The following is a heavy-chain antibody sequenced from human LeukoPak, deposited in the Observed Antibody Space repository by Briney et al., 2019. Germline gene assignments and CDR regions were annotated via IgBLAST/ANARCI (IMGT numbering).Heavy chain of an antibody. Sequence: GGSLRLSCAASGFTFSSYGMHWVRQAPGKGLEWVAVISYDGSNKDYADSVKGRFTISRDNSKNTLYLQMNSLRAEDTAVYYCAKVWGYCSGGSCYEEDYWGQGTLVTVSS. J-gene: IGHJ4*02. V-gene: IGHV3-30*18. D-gene: IGHD2-15*01. CDR1: GFTFSSYG. CDR3: AKVWGYCSGGSCYEEDY. CDR2: ISYDGSNK.